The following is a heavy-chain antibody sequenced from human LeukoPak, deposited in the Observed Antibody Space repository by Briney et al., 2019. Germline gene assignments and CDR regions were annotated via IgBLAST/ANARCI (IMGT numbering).Heavy chain of an antibody. J-gene: IGHJ4*02. V-gene: IGHV4-39*01. CDR3: ATYDILTGYVDY. CDR2: IYYSGST. D-gene: IGHD3-9*01. Sequence: SSETLSLTCTVSGGSISSSSYYWGWIRQPPGKGLEWIGNIYYSGSTYYNPSLKSRVTISVDTSKNQFSLRLSSVTAADTAVYYCATYDILTGYVDYWGQGTLVTVSS. CDR1: GGSISSSSYY.